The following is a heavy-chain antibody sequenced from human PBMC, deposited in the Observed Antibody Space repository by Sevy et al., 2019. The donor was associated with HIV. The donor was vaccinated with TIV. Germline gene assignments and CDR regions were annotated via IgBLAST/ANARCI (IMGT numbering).Heavy chain of an antibody. CDR3: ARYQTVVAGSVSHYYYGIDV. CDR2: IYPGDSDT. V-gene: IGHV5-51*01. CDR1: GYSFTSYW. J-gene: IGHJ6*02. Sequence: GESLKISCKGSGYSFTSYWIGWVRQMPGKGLEWMGIIYPGDSDTRYSPSFQGQVTISADKSISTAYLQWSSLKASDTAMYYCARYQTVVAGSVSHYYYGIDVWGQGTTVTVSS. D-gene: IGHD6-19*01.